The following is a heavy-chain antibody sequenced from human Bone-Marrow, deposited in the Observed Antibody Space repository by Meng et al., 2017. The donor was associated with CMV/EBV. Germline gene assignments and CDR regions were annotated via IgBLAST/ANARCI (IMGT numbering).Heavy chain of an antibody. D-gene: IGHD3-3*01. Sequence: GESLKISCAASGFTFSDYYMSWIRQAPGKGLEWVSYISSSGSTIYYADSVKGRFTISRDNAKNSLYLQMNSLRAEDTAVYYCTRAPEDRYYDFWRGAWVGYYGMDVWGQGTTVTGYS. J-gene: IGHJ6*02. V-gene: IGHV3-11*01. CDR3: TRAPEDRYYDFWRGAWVGYYGMDV. CDR1: GFTFSDYY. CDR2: ISSSGSTI.